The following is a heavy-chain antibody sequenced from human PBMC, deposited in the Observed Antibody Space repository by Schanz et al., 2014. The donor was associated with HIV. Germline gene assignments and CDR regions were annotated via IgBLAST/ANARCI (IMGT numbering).Heavy chain of an antibody. J-gene: IGHJ6*02. CDR2: IIPIFGTT. CDR3: ARCSGSNYSPCHNYYGLDV. D-gene: IGHD3-10*02. Sequence: QVQLVQSGAEVKKPGSSVKVSCKASGGTFSSYAISWVRQAPGQGLEWMGGIIPIFGTTNYAQKFQGRVTITADESTSTAYMERSSLRSEDTAVYYCARCSGSNYSPCHNYYGLDVWGQGTTVSVSS. CDR1: GGTFSSYA. V-gene: IGHV1-69*01.